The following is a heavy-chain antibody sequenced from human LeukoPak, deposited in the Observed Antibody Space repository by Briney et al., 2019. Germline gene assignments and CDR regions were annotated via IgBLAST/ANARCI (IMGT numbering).Heavy chain of an antibody. V-gene: IGHV4-34*01. CDR2: INHSGST. CDR3: ARRTVDTAMALEFDP. J-gene: IGHJ5*02. D-gene: IGHD5-18*01. Sequence: SETLSLTCTVSGGSISSYYWSWIRQPPGKGLEWIGEINHSGSTNYNPSLKSRVTISVDTSKNQFSLKLSSVTAADTAVYYCARRTVDTAMALEFDPWGQGTLVTVS. CDR1: GGSISSYY.